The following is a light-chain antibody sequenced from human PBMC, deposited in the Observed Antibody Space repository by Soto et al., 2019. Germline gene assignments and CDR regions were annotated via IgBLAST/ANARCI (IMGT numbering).Light chain of an antibody. V-gene: IGKV3-11*01. J-gene: IGKJ2*01. CDR1: QSVSSY. CDR2: DAS. CDR3: QQYYNSHPT. Sequence: EIVLTQSPATLSLSPGERATLSCRASQSVSSYLNWYQQKPGQAPRLLIYDASDRATGIPARFSGSGSGTDFTLTISSLEPEDFAVYYCQQYYNSHPTFGQGTKLEIK.